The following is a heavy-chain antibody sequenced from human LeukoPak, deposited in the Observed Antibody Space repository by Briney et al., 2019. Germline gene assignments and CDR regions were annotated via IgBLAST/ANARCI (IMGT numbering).Heavy chain of an antibody. CDR1: GFTFSSYW. Sequence: GGSLRLSCAVSGFTFSSYWMHWVREAPGKGLVWVSHINSDESSTNYADSVKGRFTISRDNAKNPLFLQMNSLRVEDTALYYCAKGDQYSTGPPSFWGQGTLVTVSS. D-gene: IGHD6-19*01. CDR3: AKGDQYSTGPPSF. CDR2: INSDESST. J-gene: IGHJ4*02. V-gene: IGHV3-74*01.